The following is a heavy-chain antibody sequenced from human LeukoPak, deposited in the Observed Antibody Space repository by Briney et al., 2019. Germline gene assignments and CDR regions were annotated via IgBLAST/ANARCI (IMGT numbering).Heavy chain of an antibody. D-gene: IGHD3-22*01. V-gene: IGHV3-30-3*01. CDR2: ISYDGSNK. Sequence: GGSLRLSCAASGFTFSSYAMHWVRQAPGKGLEWVAVISYDGSNKYYADSVKGRFTISRDNSKNTLYLQMNSLRAEDTAVYYCASGDDYYDSSGYSFHAFDVWGQGTMVTVSS. J-gene: IGHJ3*01. CDR1: GFTFSSYA. CDR3: ASGDDYYDSSGYSFHAFDV.